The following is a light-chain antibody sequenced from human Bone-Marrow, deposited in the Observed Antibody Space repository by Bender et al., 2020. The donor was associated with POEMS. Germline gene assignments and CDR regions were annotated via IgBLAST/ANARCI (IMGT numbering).Light chain of an antibody. CDR3: CSFGGLGV. J-gene: IGLJ1*01. Sequence: QSALTQPPSASGSPGQSVTISCTGTSSDVGGYNFVSWYQQHPGKAPKLLIFDVSHRPSGVSNRFSGSKSGNTASLTISGLQPEDEADYYCCSFGGLGVFGSGTTVTVL. V-gene: IGLV2-14*03. CDR1: SSDVGGYNF. CDR2: DVS.